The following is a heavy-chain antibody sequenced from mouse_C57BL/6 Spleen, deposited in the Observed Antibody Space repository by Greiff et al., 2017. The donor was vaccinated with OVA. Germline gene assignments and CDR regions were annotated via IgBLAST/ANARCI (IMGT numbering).Heavy chain of an antibody. J-gene: IGHJ2*01. CDR1: GNTFTDYY. Sequence: VQLQQSGPELVKPGASVKISCKASGNTFTDYYMNWVKQSHGKSLEWIGDINPNNGGTSYNQKFKGKATLTVDKSSSTAYMELRSLTSEDSAVYYCARWGTTVVDYWGQGTTLTVSS. CDR3: ARWGTTVVDY. V-gene: IGHV1-26*01. CDR2: INPNNGGT. D-gene: IGHD1-1*01.